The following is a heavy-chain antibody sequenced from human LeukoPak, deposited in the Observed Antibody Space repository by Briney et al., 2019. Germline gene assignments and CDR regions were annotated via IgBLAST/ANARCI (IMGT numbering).Heavy chain of an antibody. D-gene: IGHD3-16*01. CDR1: GYTFTGYY. CDR3: AGEWGSSGCLDAFDI. CDR2: INPNSGGT. Sequence: ASVKVSCKASGYTFTGYYMHWVRQAPGQGLEWMGWINPNSGGTNYAQKFQGRVTMTRDTSISTAYMELSRLRSDDTAVYYCAGEWGSSGCLDAFDIWGQGTMVTVSS. V-gene: IGHV1-2*02. J-gene: IGHJ3*02.